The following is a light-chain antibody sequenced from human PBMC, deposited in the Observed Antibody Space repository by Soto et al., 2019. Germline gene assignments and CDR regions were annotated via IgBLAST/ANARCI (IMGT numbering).Light chain of an antibody. V-gene: IGKV3-15*01. CDR1: QSVGSN. J-gene: IGKJ1*01. CDR3: QQYNSWPPDRT. CDR2: GAS. Sequence: EIVMTQSPATLSVSPGERATLSCRASQSVGSNLAWYQLKPGQAPRLLIYGASTRATGIPARFSGSGSGTDFTLTISGLQSEDFAIYFCQQYNSWPPDRTFGQGTKVEIK.